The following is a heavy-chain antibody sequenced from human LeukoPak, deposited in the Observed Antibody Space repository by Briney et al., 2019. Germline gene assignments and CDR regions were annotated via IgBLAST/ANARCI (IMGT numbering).Heavy chain of an antibody. Sequence: GGSLRLSCAASGFTFSSYGMDWGRQAPGKGLEWVAFIRYYGSNKYYADSVKGRFTISRDNSKNTLYLQMNSLRAEDTAVYYCAKDSGSGYYRDYYYYMDVWGKGTTVTVSS. V-gene: IGHV3-30*02. J-gene: IGHJ6*03. CDR2: IRYYGSNK. D-gene: IGHD3-3*01. CDR3: AKDSGSGYYRDYYYYMDV. CDR1: GFTFSSYG.